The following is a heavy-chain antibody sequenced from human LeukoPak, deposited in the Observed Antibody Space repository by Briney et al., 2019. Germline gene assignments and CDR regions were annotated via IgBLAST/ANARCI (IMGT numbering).Heavy chain of an antibody. CDR3: AKSLPFWSSYQYDY. D-gene: IGHD3-3*01. Sequence: SGGSLRLSCAASGFTFSSYAMSWVRQAPGKGLEWVSAISGSGGSTYYADSVKGRFTISRDNSKNTLYLQMNSLRAEDTAVYYCAKSLPFWSSYQYDYWGQGTLVTVSS. CDR2: ISGSGGST. J-gene: IGHJ4*02. CDR1: GFTFSSYA. V-gene: IGHV3-23*01.